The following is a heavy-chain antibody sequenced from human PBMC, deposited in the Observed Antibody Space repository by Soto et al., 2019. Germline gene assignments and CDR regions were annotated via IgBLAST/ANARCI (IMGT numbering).Heavy chain of an antibody. D-gene: IGHD1-1*01. Sequence: GGSLRLSCAASGFTFSSYAMRWVRQAPGKGLEGVSAISGRGGSTYCADSVNGRFTISIDNSKNTLYMQMNSLRAEDTAVYYCAKDQGQERWVQLEDGGMFDYWGQGTLVTVSS. V-gene: IGHV3-23*01. CDR3: AKDQGQERWVQLEDGGMFDY. J-gene: IGHJ4*02. CDR1: GFTFSSYA. CDR2: ISGRGGST.